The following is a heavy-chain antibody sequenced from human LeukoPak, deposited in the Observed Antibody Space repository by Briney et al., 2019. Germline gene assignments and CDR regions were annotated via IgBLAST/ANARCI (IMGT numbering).Heavy chain of an antibody. CDR1: GFTFSSYA. CDR3: AKDGGYYDSSGYYYWASFDP. V-gene: IGHV3-23*01. Sequence: GGSLRLSCAASGFTFSSYAMSWVRQAPGKGLEWVSAISGSGGSTYYADSVKGRFTISRDNSKNTLYLQMNSLRAEETAVYYCAKDGGYYDSSGYYYWASFDPWGQGTLVTVSS. D-gene: IGHD3-22*01. J-gene: IGHJ5*02. CDR2: ISGSGGST.